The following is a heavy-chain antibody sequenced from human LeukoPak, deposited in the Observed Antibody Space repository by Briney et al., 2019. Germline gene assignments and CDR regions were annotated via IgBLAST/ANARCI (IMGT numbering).Heavy chain of an antibody. CDR2: INWNGGST. Sequence: GGSLRLSCAASGFTFDDYGMSWLRQAPGKGLEWVSGINWNGGSTGYADSVKGRFTISRDNAKNSLYLQMNSLRAEDTALYHCARGIAAAGTRGYYFDYWGQGTLVTVSS. CDR1: GFTFDDYG. J-gene: IGHJ4*02. CDR3: ARGIAAAGTRGYYFDY. D-gene: IGHD6-13*01. V-gene: IGHV3-20*01.